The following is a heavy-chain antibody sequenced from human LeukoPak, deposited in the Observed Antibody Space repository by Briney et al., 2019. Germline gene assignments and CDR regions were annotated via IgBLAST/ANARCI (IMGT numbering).Heavy chain of an antibody. J-gene: IGHJ4*02. CDR1: GGSFSGYY. Sequence: SETLSLTCAVYGGSFSGYYWSWISQPPGKGLHWLGEINHSGSTNYNPSLKSRVTISVDTSKNKFSLKLSSVTAADTAVYYCAREVLISLGTFDYWGQGTLVTVSS. CDR3: AREVLISLGTFDY. D-gene: IGHD3-16*01. CDR2: INHSGST. V-gene: IGHV4-34*01.